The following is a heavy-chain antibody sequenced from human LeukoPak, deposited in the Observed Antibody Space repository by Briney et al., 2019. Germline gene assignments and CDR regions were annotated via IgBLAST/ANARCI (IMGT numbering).Heavy chain of an antibody. V-gene: IGHV3-33*01. D-gene: IGHD3-22*01. J-gene: IGHJ4*02. CDR2: IWYDGSNK. CDR1: GFTFSSYG. Sequence: GGSLRLSCAASGFTFSSYGMHWVRQAPGKGLEWVAVIWYDGSNKYYADSVKGRFTISRDNSKNTLYLQMNSLRAEDTAVYYCATGAYYDSSGLFDYWGQGTLVTVSS. CDR3: ATGAYYDSSGLFDY.